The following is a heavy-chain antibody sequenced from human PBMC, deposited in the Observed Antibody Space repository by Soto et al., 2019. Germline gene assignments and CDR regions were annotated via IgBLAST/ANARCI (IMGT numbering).Heavy chain of an antibody. CDR2: ISGSGFTI. CDR3: AKVFYYYDSSGYYYFDY. CDR1: VFTFSSYA. Sequence: LRLSCASSVFTFSSYAVSWVRHAPAKLPEWISCISGSGFTIYNADAVNGSFTISGDNSKNTLYLQLSSLSDEDTAVYYCAKVFYYYDSSGYYYFDYWGQGTLVTVSS. V-gene: IGHV3-23*01. D-gene: IGHD3-22*01. J-gene: IGHJ4*02.